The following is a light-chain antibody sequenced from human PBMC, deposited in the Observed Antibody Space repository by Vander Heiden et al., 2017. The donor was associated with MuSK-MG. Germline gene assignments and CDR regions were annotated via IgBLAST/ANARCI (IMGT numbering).Light chain of an antibody. CDR2: GAS. Sequence: EIVMTQSPATLSVSPGERATLSCRAGQSVSSNLAWYQHKPGQAPRLLIYGASTRATNIPARFSGSGSGTEFTLTISSLQSEDFAVYYCQQYNNWPITFGGGTKVEIK. CDR1: QSVSSN. J-gene: IGKJ4*01. V-gene: IGKV3-15*01. CDR3: QQYNNWPIT.